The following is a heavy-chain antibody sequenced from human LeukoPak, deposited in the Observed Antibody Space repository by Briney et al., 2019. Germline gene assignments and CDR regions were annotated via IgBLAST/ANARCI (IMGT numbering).Heavy chain of an antibody. CDR2: IYYSGST. J-gene: IGHJ4*02. CDR1: GGSISSYY. CDR3: ARDSHPHYFDY. V-gene: IGHV4-59*12. Sequence: SETLSLTCTVSGGSISSYYWSWIRQPPGKGLEWIGYIYYSGSTYYNPSLKSRVTISVDTSKNQFSLKLSSVTAADTAVYYCARDSHPHYFDYWGQGTLVTVSS.